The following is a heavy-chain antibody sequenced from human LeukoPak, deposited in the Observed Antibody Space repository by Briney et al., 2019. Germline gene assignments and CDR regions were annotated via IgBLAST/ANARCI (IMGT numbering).Heavy chain of an antibody. CDR3: ARDYIAVAGTRFDY. D-gene: IGHD6-19*01. CDR2: IIPILGIA. J-gene: IGHJ4*02. V-gene: IGHV1-69*04. Sequence: GASVKVSCKASGYTFTGYYMHWVRQAPGQGLEWMGRIIPILGIANYAQKFQGRVTITADKSTSTAYMELSSLRSEDTAVYYCARDYIAVAGTRFDYWGQGTLVTVSS. CDR1: GYTFTGYY.